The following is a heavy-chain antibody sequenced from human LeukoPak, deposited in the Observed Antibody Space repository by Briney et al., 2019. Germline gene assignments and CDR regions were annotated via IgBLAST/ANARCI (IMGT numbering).Heavy chain of an antibody. CDR3: ARVQHYYGSGSYYYFDY. CDR2: IGGSGTST. D-gene: IGHD3-10*01. V-gene: IGHV3-23*01. CDR1: GFTFSTFA. J-gene: IGHJ4*02. Sequence: GGSLRLSCAASGFTFSTFAMSWVRQAPGKGLEWVSVIGGSGTSTYYADSVKGRFTISRDNAKNSLYLQMNSLRAEDTAVYYCARVQHYYGSGSYYYFDYWGQGTLVTVSS.